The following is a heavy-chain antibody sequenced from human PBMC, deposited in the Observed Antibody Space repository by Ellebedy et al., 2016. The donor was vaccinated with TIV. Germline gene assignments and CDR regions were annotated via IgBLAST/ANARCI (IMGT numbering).Heavy chain of an antibody. D-gene: IGHD1-14*01. Sequence: ASVKVSXKASGGTFRSFDITWVRQAPGQGLEWMGGIIPLYRTSKYAQKFQCRVTITADRSTSTSYMELTSLRSEDTAVYYCVRDRGDNNGDVNDAFDVWGQGTMVTVSS. CDR3: VRDRGDNNGDVNDAFDV. CDR2: IIPLYRTS. J-gene: IGHJ3*01. V-gene: IGHV1-69*06. CDR1: GGTFRSFD.